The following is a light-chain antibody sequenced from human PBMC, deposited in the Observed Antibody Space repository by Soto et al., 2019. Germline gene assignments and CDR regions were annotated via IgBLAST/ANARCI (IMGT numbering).Light chain of an antibody. J-gene: IGLJ1*01. V-gene: IGLV2-11*01. CDR1: SSDVGGYNY. Sequence: QSALTQPRSVSGSPGQSVTISCTGTSSDVGGYNYVSWYQQHPAKAPKLMIYDVSKRPSGVPDRFSGSKSGNTASLTVSGLQAEDEADYYCSSYAGSNNFVFGTGTKVTVL. CDR3: SSYAGSNNFV. CDR2: DVS.